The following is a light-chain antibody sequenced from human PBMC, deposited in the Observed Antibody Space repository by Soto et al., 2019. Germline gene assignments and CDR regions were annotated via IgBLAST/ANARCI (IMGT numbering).Light chain of an antibody. V-gene: IGKV1-9*01. Sequence: TGTPSTLSAAIRDRDPITWRVNQGISNFLAWYEQKPGKAPNLLIYAASTLQSGVPSRFSGSGSGTDFTLTISSLQPEAFATYYCRQSYSTPITFGQGTRME. J-gene: IGKJ5*01. CDR1: QGISNF. CDR2: AAS. CDR3: RQSYSTPIT.